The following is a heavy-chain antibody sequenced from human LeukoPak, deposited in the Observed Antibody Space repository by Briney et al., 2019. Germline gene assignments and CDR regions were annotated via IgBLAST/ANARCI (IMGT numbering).Heavy chain of an antibody. CDR3: ARLYYDFWSGYYFFDY. CDR1: GGSISSYY. CDR2: IYYSGST. J-gene: IGHJ4*02. Sequence: SETLSLTCTVSGGSISSYYWSWIRQPPGKGLEWIGYIYYSGSTNYNPSLKSRVTISVDTSKNQFSLKLSSVTAADTAVYYCARLYYDFWSGYYFFDYWGQGTLVTVSS. V-gene: IGHV4-59*08. D-gene: IGHD3-3*01.